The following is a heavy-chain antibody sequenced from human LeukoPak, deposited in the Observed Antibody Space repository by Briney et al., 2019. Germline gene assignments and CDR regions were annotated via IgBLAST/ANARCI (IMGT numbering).Heavy chain of an antibody. CDR3: ASFEEGVPYYDILTGYYTRDYFDY. CDR1: GFTFSSYS. Sequence: SGGSLRLSCAASGFTFSSYSMNWVRQAPGKGLEWVSYISSSSSTIYYAESVKGRFTISRDNAKNSLYLQVNSLRDEDTAVYYCASFEEGVPYYDILTGYYTRDYFDYWGQGTLVTVSS. D-gene: IGHD3-9*01. CDR2: ISSSSSTI. V-gene: IGHV3-48*02. J-gene: IGHJ4*02.